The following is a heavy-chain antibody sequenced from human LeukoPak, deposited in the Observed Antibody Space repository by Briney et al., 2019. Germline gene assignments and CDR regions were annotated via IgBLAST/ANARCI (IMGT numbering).Heavy chain of an antibody. CDR2: ISYSGST. D-gene: IGHD6-6*01. Sequence: SETLSLTCSVSGGSITVYYWNWIRQSPGKGLEWIGSISYSGSTNYNPSLKSRVTISIDTSMNRFSLKVSSVIAAATAMYYCARGGSRSYTSSTLDYWGQGTLVTVSS. V-gene: IGHV4-59*12. CDR3: ARGGSRSYTSSTLDY. J-gene: IGHJ4*02. CDR1: GGSITVYY.